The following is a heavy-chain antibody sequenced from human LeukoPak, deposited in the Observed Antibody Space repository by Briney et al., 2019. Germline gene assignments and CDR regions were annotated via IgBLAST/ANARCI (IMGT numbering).Heavy chain of an antibody. CDR3: AKVRTGHYFDY. CDR2: ISGTGGST. V-gene: IGHV3-23*01. D-gene: IGHD1-1*01. CDR1: GFTFSNYA. Sequence: GGSLRLSCAASGFTFSNYAMSWVRQAPGKGLEWVSSISGTGGSTYYADSVKGRFTISRDNSNNTLFLQMNSLRAEDTAVYYCAKVRTGHYFDYWGQGTLVTVSS. J-gene: IGHJ4*02.